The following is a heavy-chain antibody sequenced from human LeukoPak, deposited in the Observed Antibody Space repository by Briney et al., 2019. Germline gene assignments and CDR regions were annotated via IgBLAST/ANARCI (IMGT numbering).Heavy chain of an antibody. CDR2: IYTSGST. Sequence: SETLSLTCTVSGGSISSYYWSWIRQPAGKGLEWIGRIYTSGSTNYNPSLRSRVTMSVDTSKNQFSLKLSSVTAADTAVYYCARDREAVANWGYDWFDPWGQGTLVTVSS. CDR1: GGSISSYY. CDR3: ARDREAVANWGYDWFDP. D-gene: IGHD7-27*01. V-gene: IGHV4-4*07. J-gene: IGHJ5*02.